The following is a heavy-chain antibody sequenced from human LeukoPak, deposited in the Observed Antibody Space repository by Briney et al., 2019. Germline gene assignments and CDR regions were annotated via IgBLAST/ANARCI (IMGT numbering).Heavy chain of an antibody. J-gene: IGHJ5*02. Sequence: SETLSLTCTVSGGSISSSSYYWGGIRQPPGKGLEWIGSIYYSGSTYYNPSLKSRVTISVDTSKNQFSLKLSSVTAADTAVYYCARHIRDTAMVTSWGLGTLVTVSS. CDR1: GGSISSSSYY. CDR2: IYYSGST. D-gene: IGHD5-18*01. V-gene: IGHV4-39*01. CDR3: ARHIRDTAMVTS.